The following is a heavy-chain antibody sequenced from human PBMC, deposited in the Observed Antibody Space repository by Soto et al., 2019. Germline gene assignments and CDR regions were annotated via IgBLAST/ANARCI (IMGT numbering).Heavy chain of an antibody. CDR1: GYSISSGYY. Sequence: PSETLSLTCAVSGYSISSGYYWGWIRQPPGKGLEWIGSIYHSGSTYYNPSLKSRVTISVDTSKNQFSLKLSSVTAADTAVYYCARERTEFITMIVVVNWFDPWGQGTLVTVSS. V-gene: IGHV4-38-2*02. D-gene: IGHD3-22*01. J-gene: IGHJ5*02. CDR3: ARERTEFITMIVVVNWFDP. CDR2: IYHSGST.